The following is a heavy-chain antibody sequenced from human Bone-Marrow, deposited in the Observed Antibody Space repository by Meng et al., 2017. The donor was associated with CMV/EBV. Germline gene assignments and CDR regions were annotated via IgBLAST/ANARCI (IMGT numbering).Heavy chain of an antibody. CDR2: VGSDSDYT. J-gene: IGHJ4*02. D-gene: IGHD3-10*01. V-gene: IGHV3-21*01. CDR3: ARDKLTFGYETLSASYFDY. CDR1: RSPLKRFT. Sequence: GASLKISCEGSRSPLKRFTVNWVRQAPGKGLEWVSSVGSDSDYTTYADSVKGRSTMYRDDAKNSVYLLMNSLRVEDTATYYCARDKLTFGYETLSASYFDYWGQGTLVTVSS.